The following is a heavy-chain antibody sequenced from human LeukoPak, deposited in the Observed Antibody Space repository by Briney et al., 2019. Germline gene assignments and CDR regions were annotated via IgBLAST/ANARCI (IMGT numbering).Heavy chain of an antibody. V-gene: IGHV4-39*07. CDR1: GGSSSSSSYY. Sequence: SETLSLTCTVSGGSSSSSSYYWGWIRQPPGKGLEWIGSIYYSGSTYYNPSLKSRVTISVDTSKNQFSLKLSSVTAADTAVYYCARAPRLTMIVVVIGHDAFDIWGQGTMVTVSS. CDR2: IYYSGST. CDR3: ARAPRLTMIVVVIGHDAFDI. J-gene: IGHJ3*02. D-gene: IGHD3-22*01.